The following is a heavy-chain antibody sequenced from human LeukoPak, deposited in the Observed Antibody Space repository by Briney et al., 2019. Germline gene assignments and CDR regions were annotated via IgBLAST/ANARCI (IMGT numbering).Heavy chain of an antibody. D-gene: IGHD3-10*01. CDR3: ARASMVRGVIRCYFDY. CDR2: INHSGST. CDR1: GGSFSGYY. V-gene: IGHV4-34*01. J-gene: IGHJ4*02. Sequence: SETLSLTCAVYGGSFSGYYWSWIRQPPGKGLEWIGEINHSGSTNYNPSLKSRVTISVDTSKNQFSLKLSSVTAADTAVYYCARASMVRGVIRCYFDYWGQGTLVTVSS.